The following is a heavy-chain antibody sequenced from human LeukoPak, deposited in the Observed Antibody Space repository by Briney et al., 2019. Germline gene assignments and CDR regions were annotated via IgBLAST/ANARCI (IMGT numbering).Heavy chain of an antibody. Sequence: GGSLRLSCAASGFTFTNSAMTWVRQAPGKGLEWVSSISGTGGSTYYADSVKGRFTISRDNSKNTLYLQMNSLRAEDTAVYYCARDRAVAGIGWFDPWGQGTLVTVSS. D-gene: IGHD6-19*01. CDR1: GFTFTNSA. CDR2: ISGTGGST. V-gene: IGHV3-23*01. CDR3: ARDRAVAGIGWFDP. J-gene: IGHJ5*02.